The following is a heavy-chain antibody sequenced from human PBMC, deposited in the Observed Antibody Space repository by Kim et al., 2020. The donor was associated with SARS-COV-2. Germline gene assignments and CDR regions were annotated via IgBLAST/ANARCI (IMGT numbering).Heavy chain of an antibody. V-gene: IGHV1-69*01. D-gene: IGHD2-21*02. CDR3: ARDELRVTRGFDY. Sequence: YAQKFQGRVTITADESTSTAYMELSSLRSEDTAVYYCARDELRVTRGFDYWGQGALVTVSS. J-gene: IGHJ4*02.